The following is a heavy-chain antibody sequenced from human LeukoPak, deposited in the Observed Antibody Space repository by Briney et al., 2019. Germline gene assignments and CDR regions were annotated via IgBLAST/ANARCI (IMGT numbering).Heavy chain of an antibody. CDR3: AREYSSSWYRYYYYGMDV. CDR1: GFTFSSYE. J-gene: IGHJ6*02. Sequence: GGSLRLSCAASGFTFSSYEMNWVRQAPGKGLEWVSYISSSGSTIYYADSVKGRFTISRDNAKNSLYLQINSLRAEDTAVYYCAREYSSSWYRYYYYGMDVWGQGTTVTVSS. CDR2: ISSSGSTI. D-gene: IGHD6-13*01. V-gene: IGHV3-48*03.